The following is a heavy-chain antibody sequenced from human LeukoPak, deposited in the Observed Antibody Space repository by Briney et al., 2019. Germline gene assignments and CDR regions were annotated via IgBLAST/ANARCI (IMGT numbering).Heavy chain of an antibody. Sequence: TGGSLRLSCAASGFTFCNYWMSWVRQAPGKGLEGVPNLQQHPVEKYYVDSVKGQFTIPRDHAKNSPYLQMHSLRAQDTALYYCASEDQPRGTFDYWGQGILVTVSS. D-gene: IGHD2-2*01. CDR3: ASEDQPRGTFDY. CDR1: GFTFCNYW. J-gene: IGHJ4*02. CDR2: LQQHPVEK. V-gene: IGHV3-7*05.